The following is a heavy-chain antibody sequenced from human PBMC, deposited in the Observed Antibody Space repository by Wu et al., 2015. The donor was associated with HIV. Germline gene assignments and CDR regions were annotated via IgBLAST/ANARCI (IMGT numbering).Heavy chain of an antibody. CDR3: ARALRPVADALELDY. CDR2: IIPIFDTI. V-gene: IGHV1-69*15. J-gene: IGHJ4*02. Sequence: QVQLVQSGPEVRKSGSSVRVSCKVYGGSFKANAFNWVRQAPGEGLEWMGRIIPIFDTINYAQKFQGRVAIAADDSTATVYMELRSLRSDDTAIYYCARALRPVADALELDYWGQGTLVTVSS. D-gene: IGHD6-19*01. CDR1: GGSFKANA.